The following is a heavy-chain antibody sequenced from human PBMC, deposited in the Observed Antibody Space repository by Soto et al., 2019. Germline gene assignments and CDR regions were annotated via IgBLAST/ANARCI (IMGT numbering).Heavy chain of an antibody. CDR3: ARVSVLMVYAMGSYFDY. CDR1: GGTFSSYA. Sequence: QVQLVQSGAEVKKPGSSVKVSCKASGGTFSSYAISWVRPAPGQGLEWMGGIIPIFGTANYAQKFQGRVTITADESTSTAYMELSSLRSEDTAVYYCARVSVLMVYAMGSYFDYWGQGTLVTVSS. CDR2: IIPIFGTA. J-gene: IGHJ4*02. V-gene: IGHV1-69*01. D-gene: IGHD2-8*01.